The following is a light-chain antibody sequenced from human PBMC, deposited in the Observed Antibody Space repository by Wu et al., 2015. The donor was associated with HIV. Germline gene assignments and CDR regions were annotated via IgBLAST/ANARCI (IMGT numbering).Light chain of an antibody. Sequence: DIQLTQSPSFLSASVGDRVTITCRASQGISRYLAWYQQKPGKAPKLLIFATSMLETGVQSRFSGSGSGTEYVLTISSLQPEDFATYYCQQYYTTLWTFGQGTNGGNQT. CDR1: QGISRY. J-gene: IGKJ1*01. CDR3: QQYYTTLWT. CDR2: ATS. V-gene: IGKV1-NL1*01.